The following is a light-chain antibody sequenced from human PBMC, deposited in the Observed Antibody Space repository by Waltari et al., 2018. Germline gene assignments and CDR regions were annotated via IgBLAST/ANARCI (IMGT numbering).Light chain of an antibody. J-gene: IGLJ2*01. CDR3: SSYAGRNTVI. CDR1: SSDVGAYKS. CDR2: EVN. Sequence: QSALTQPPSASGSPGQSVTIPCTGTSSDVGAYKSLSWYQLRPGKPPKLLIFEVNNRPSWVPDRFSGSRSGNTASLTVSGLQADDEADYFCSSYAGRNTVIFGGGTKLTVL. V-gene: IGLV2-8*01.